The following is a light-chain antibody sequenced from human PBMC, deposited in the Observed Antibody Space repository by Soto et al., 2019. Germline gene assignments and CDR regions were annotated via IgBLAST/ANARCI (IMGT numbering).Light chain of an antibody. Sequence: QTVVTQPPSVSGAPGQRVTISYTGGSSNIGVGYDVHWYQQLPGTAPKLVIYANVDRPSGVPDRFSGSNPGTSASLAITGLQPEDEADYFCQSYDSSLSTWVFGGGTKLTVL. V-gene: IGLV1-40*01. CDR3: QSYDSSLSTWV. CDR1: SSNIGVGYD. J-gene: IGLJ3*02. CDR2: ANV.